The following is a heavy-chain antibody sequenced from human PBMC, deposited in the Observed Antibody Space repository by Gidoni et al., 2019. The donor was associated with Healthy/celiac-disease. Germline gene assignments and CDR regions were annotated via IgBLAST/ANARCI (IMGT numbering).Heavy chain of an antibody. CDR1: GFTFSSYG. J-gene: IGHJ4*02. V-gene: IGHV3-33*01. D-gene: IGHD3-10*01. CDR3: ARGTGVDY. Sequence: QVQLVESGGGVVQPGRSLSLSCAASGFTFSSYGMHWVRQATGKGLEWVAVIWYDGSNKYYADSVKGLFTISRDNSKNTLYLQMNSLRAEDTAVYYCARGTGVDYWGQGTLVTVSS. CDR2: IWYDGSNK.